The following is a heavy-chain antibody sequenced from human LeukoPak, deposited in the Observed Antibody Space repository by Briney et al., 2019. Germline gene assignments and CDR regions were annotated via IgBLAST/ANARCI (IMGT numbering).Heavy chain of an antibody. D-gene: IGHD3/OR15-3a*01. J-gene: IGHJ4*02. CDR3: ARQTGSGLFTLP. V-gene: IGHV4-39*01. CDR2: IYHSGRT. CDR1: GASISSSNYY. Sequence: PSETLSLTCSVSGASISSSNYYWVWIRQPPGKGLEWIGSIYHSGRTYYNPSLKSRVTISVDTSKNQFSLKLSSVTAADTAMYYCARQTGSGLFTLPGGQGTLVTVSS.